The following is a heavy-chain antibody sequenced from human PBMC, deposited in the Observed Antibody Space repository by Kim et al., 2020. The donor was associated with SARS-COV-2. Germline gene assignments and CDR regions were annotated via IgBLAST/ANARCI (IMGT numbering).Heavy chain of an antibody. V-gene: IGHV3-30-3*01. D-gene: IGHD6-13*01. CDR1: GFTFSSYA. J-gene: IGHJ4*02. CDR2: ISYDGSNK. Sequence: GGSLRLSCAASGFTFSSYAMHWVRQAPGKGLEWVAVISYDGSNKYYADSVKGRFTISRDNSKNTLYLQMNSLRAEDTAVYYCAAPKQQLDTPYFDYWGQG. CDR3: AAPKQQLDTPYFDY.